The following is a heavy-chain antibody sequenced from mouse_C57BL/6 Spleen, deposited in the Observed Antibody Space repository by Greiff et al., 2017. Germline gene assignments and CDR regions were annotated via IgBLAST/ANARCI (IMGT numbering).Heavy chain of an antibody. D-gene: IGHD2-3*01. J-gene: IGHJ3*01. CDR2: ISNGGGST. V-gene: IGHV5-12*01. CDR3: ARHAYDGYYPGFAD. Sequence: DVMLVESGGGLVQPGGSLKLSCAASGFTFSDYYMYWVRQTPEKRLEWVAYISNGGGSTYYPDTVKVRFTISRDNAKNTLYLQMRRLKSEDTATYYCARHAYDGYYPGFADWGPGALVTVSA. CDR1: GFTFSDYY.